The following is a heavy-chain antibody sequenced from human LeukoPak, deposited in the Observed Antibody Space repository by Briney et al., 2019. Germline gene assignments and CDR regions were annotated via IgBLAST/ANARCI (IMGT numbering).Heavy chain of an antibody. CDR3: AILSAQVLLWFGH. D-gene: IGHD3-10*01. J-gene: IGHJ4*02. CDR2: TSGSSSFI. CDR1: GFTFSTYG. V-gene: IGHV3-21*01. Sequence: PGRSLRLSCAASGFTFSTYGIHWVRQAPGKGLEWVSSTSGSSSFIYYADSVKGRFTISRDNAKNSLYLQMNSLRAEDTAVYYCAILSAQVLLWFGHWGQGTLVTVSS.